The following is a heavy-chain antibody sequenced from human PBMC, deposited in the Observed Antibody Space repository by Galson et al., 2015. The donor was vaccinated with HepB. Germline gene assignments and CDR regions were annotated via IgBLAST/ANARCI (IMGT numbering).Heavy chain of an antibody. CDR2: IDGGGTT. CDR3: GSSSVNWGPDGFDI. Sequence: SLRLSCAASGFDVSNNYMGWVRQAPGKGLEWVSVIDGGGTTHYADSVKGRFTISRDTSKNKLYLQMDTLRAEDTAVYHCGSSSVNWGPDGFDIWGQGTMVTVSS. V-gene: IGHV3-53*01. J-gene: IGHJ3*02. D-gene: IGHD7-27*01. CDR1: GFDVSNNY.